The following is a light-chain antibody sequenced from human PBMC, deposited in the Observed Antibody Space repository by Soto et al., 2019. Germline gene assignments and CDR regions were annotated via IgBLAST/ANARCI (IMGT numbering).Light chain of an antibody. J-gene: IGKJ2*01. CDR3: QQYGSSQYT. CDR2: GAS. Sequence: ELVLTQSPGTLPLSPGERATLSCRASQSVSSSYLAWYQQKPGQAPRLLIYGASSRATGIPDRFSGSGSGTDFTLTISRLEPEDFAVYYCQQYGSSQYTFGQRTKLEIK. V-gene: IGKV3-20*01. CDR1: QSVSSSY.